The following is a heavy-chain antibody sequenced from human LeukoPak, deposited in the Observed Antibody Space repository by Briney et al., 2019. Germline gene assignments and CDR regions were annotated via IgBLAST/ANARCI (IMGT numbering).Heavy chain of an antibody. V-gene: IGHV3-7*01. CDR1: GFTFSSYW. D-gene: IGHD3-3*01. J-gene: IGHJ4*02. Sequence: PGGSLRLSCAASGFTFSSYWTSWVRQAPGKGLEWVANIKQDGSEKYYVDSVKGRFTISRDNAKNSLYLQMNSLRAEDTAVYYCAGHFGAWHYFDYWGQGTLVTVSS. CDR2: IKQDGSEK. CDR3: AGHFGAWHYFDY.